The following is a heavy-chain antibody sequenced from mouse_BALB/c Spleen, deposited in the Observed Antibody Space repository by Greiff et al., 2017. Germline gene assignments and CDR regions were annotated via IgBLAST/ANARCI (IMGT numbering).Heavy chain of an antibody. CDR1: GYTFTDYW. V-gene: IGHV1-69*01. D-gene: IGHD2-1*01. J-gene: IGHJ1*01. Sequence: QVQLQQPGAELVMPGASVKMSCKASGYTFTDYWMPWVKQRPGQGLEWIGAIDTSDSYTSYNQKFKGKATLTVDESSSTAYMQLSSLTSEDSAVYYCARGGNYDWYFDVWGAGTTVTVSS. CDR3: ARGGNYDWYFDV. CDR2: IDTSDSYT.